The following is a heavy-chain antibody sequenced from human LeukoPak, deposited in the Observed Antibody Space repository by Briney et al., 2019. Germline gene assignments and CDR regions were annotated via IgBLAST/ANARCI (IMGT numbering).Heavy chain of an antibody. V-gene: IGHV5-51*01. CDR3: ATSESQTRFDY. CDR1: GYSFTTYW. Sequence: PGESLKISCKGSGYSFTTYWIGWVRQMPGKGLEWIGIIFPGDSDTTYSPSLQGQVTISADTSINTAYLQWSSLRASDTAMYYCATSESQTRFDYWGQGTPVTVSS. CDR2: IFPGDSDT. J-gene: IGHJ4*02. D-gene: IGHD1/OR15-1a*01.